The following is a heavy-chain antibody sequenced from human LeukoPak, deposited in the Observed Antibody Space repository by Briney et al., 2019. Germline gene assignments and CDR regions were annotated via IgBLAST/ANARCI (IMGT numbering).Heavy chain of an antibody. D-gene: IGHD3-9*01. Sequence: GGSLRLSCAASGFTFSSYAMSWIRQAPGKGLEWVSSISGSAISTYYADSVKGRFTISRDNSRNALYLQMNSLRAEDTALFYCAKGDNNILTGYYNSFDSWGQGTLVTVSS. CDR1: GFTFSSYA. V-gene: IGHV3-23*01. CDR2: ISGSAIST. J-gene: IGHJ4*02. CDR3: AKGDNNILTGYYNSFDS.